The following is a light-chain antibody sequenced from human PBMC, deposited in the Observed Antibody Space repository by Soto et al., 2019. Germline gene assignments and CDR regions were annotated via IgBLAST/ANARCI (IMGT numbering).Light chain of an antibody. Sequence: DIQMTQSPSTLSASVGDTVTITCRASQSISSWLAWYQQKPGKAPKLLIYRASTLQSGVPSRFSASGSGTEFILTISSLQPDDFAVYYCYQYDTSPWTFGQGTKVDI. CDR1: QSISSW. V-gene: IGKV1-5*03. CDR2: RAS. J-gene: IGKJ1*01. CDR3: YQYDTSPWT.